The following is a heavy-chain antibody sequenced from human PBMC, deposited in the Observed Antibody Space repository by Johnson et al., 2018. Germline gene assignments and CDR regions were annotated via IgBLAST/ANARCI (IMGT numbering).Heavy chain of an antibody. CDR3: ARVGYLSHSFRPYYMDV. D-gene: IGHD2-15*01. J-gene: IGHJ6*03. CDR1: GFTSSSSW. CDR2: IKQDGSGK. Sequence: EVQLLESGGGLVQPGGSLRLSCAASGFTSSSSWMSWVRQAPGKGLERVANIKQDGSGKYDVASVKGRFNNSRDKAKNSLYLQRNHLRAEDTAVYYCARVGYLSHSFRPYYMDVWGKGTTVTVSS. V-gene: IGHV3-7*01.